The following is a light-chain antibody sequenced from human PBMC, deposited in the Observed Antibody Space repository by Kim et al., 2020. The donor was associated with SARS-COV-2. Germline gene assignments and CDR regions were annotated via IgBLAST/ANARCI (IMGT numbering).Light chain of an antibody. CDR1: RSVSSRY. CDR3: QQYGDSPRT. CDR2: GAS. J-gene: IGKJ1*01. Sequence: EIVLTQSPGTLSLSPGERATLSCRASRSVSSRYLAWYQQKPGQAPRLLIYGASSRATGIPDRFSGSGSGTDFTLTISRLEPQDFAVYYCQQYGDSPRTFGQGTKVDIK. V-gene: IGKV3-20*01.